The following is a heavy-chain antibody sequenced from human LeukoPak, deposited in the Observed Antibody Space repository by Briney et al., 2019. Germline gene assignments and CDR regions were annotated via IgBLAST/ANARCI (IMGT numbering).Heavy chain of an antibody. J-gene: IGHJ6*02. CDR2: IKQDGSEK. D-gene: IGHD6-19*01. V-gene: IGHV3-7*01. CDR3: GTDLYDTVAGTIRYYYVMDV. Sequence: SGGSLRLSCAASGFTFSSYWMSWVRQAPGMGLDWLANIKQDGSEKSYVDSVKGRFTISRDNAKNSLYLQMNSLRAEDTAVYYWGTDLYDTVAGTIRYYYVMDVWGQGTTVTVS. CDR1: GFTFSSYW.